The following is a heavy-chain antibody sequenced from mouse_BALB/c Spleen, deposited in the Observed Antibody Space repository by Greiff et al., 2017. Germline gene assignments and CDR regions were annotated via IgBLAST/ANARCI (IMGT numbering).Heavy chain of an antibody. CDR2: ISSGSSTI. J-gene: IGHJ4*01. V-gene: IGHV5-17*02. CDR1: GFTFSSFG. CDR3: ARGDSLYAMDY. Sequence: DVHLVESGGGLVQPGGSRKLSCAASGFTFSSFGMHWVRQAPEKGLEWVAYISSGSSTIYYADTVKGRFTISRDNPKNTLFLQMTSLRSEDTAMYYCARGDSLYAMDYWGQGTSVTVSS. D-gene: IGHD3-3*01.